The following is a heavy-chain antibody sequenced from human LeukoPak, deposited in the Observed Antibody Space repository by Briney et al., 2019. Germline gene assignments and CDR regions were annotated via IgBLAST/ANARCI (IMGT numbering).Heavy chain of an antibody. CDR1: GGSISSYY. CDR3: ARDLGPIYYYGSGSYYNPDYYYYGMDV. Sequence: PSETLSLTCTVSGGSISSYYWSWIRQPPGKGLEWIGYIYYSGSTNYNPSLKSRVTISVDTSKNLFSLKLSSVTAADTAVYYCARDLGPIYYYGSGSYYNPDYYYYGMDVWGQGTTVTVSS. J-gene: IGHJ6*02. CDR2: IYYSGST. V-gene: IGHV4-59*01. D-gene: IGHD3-10*01.